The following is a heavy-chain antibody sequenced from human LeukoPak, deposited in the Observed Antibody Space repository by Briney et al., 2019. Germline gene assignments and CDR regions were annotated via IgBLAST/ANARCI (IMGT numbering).Heavy chain of an antibody. D-gene: IGHD5-12*01. CDR2: IYYSGST. V-gene: IGHV4-61*01. J-gene: IGHJ4*02. Sequence: SQTLSLTCTVSGGSISSGSYYWSWIRQPPGKGLEWIGYIYYSGSTNYNLSLKSRVTISVDTSNNQFSLKLSSVTAADTAVYYCARHWIGYAFDYWGQGTLVTVSS. CDR3: ARHWIGYAFDY. CDR1: GGSISSGSYY.